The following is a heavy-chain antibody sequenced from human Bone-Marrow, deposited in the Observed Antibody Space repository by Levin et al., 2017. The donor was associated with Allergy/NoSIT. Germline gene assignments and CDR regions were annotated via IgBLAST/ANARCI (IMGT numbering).Heavy chain of an antibody. CDR3: ARLPMNSRVTHNWFDP. CDR1: GYTFTNYD. Sequence: GESLKISCKTSGYTFTNYDINWVRQATGQGLEWMGWMNPKSGNTGYAQKFQGRVTMTRNTSISTAYMELRSLRSEDTAVYYCARLPMNSRVTHNWFDPWGQGTLVTVSS. J-gene: IGHJ5*02. V-gene: IGHV1-8*01. D-gene: IGHD3-10*01. CDR2: MNPKSGNT.